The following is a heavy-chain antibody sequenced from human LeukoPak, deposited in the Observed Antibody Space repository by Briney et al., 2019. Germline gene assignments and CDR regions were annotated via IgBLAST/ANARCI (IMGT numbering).Heavy chain of an antibody. CDR1: GYTLTELS. V-gene: IGHV1-24*01. J-gene: IGHJ3*02. Sequence: ASVKVSCKVSGYTLTELSMHWVRQAPGKGLEWMGGFDPEDGETIYAQKFQGRVTMTRDTSISTAYMELSRLRSDDTAVYYCAREDNYYDSSGYRDAFDIWGQGTMVTVSS. D-gene: IGHD3-22*01. CDR3: AREDNYYDSSGYRDAFDI. CDR2: FDPEDGET.